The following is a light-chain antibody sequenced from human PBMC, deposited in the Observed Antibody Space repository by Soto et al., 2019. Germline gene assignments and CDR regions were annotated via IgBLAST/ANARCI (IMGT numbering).Light chain of an antibody. J-gene: IGKJ4*01. V-gene: IGKV1-5*01. CDR3: QQLNGYLELT. CDR2: DAS. Sequence: DIQMTQSPSALSASVGDRATITCRASQSISSWLAWYQQKPGKAPKLLIYDASTLQSGVPSRFSGSRSGTEFTLTISSLQPEDFATYYCQQLNGYLELTFGGGTKVDIK. CDR1: QSISSW.